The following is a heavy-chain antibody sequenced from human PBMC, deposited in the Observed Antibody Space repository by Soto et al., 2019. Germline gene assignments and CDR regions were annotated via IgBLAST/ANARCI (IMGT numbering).Heavy chain of an antibody. CDR1: GGTFSSYA. CDR3: ARGLGSSSWRKYYGMDV. V-gene: IGHV1-69*01. CDR2: IIPIFGTA. D-gene: IGHD6-13*01. J-gene: IGHJ6*02. Sequence: QVQLVQSGAEVKKPGSSVNVSCTASGGTFSSYAISWVRQAPGQGLEWMGGIIPIFGTANYAQKFQGRVTITADESTSTGYIERSSLRSEDTAVYYCARGLGSSSWRKYYGMDVWGQGTTVTVSS.